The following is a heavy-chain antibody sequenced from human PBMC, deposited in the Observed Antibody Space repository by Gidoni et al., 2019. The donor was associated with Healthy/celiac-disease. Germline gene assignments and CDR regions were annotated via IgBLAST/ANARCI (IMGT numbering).Heavy chain of an antibody. CDR3: ARQHNFGVVKL. CDR2: IYYSGST. V-gene: IGHV4-39*01. J-gene: IGHJ4*02. Sequence: QLQLQESGPGLVKPSETLSLTCTVSGGSISSSSYYWGWIRQPPGKGLEWIGSIYYSGSTYYNPSLKSRVTISVDTSKNQFSLKLSSVTAADTAVYYCARQHNFGVVKLWGQGTLVTVSS. CDR1: GGSISSSSYY. D-gene: IGHD3-3*01.